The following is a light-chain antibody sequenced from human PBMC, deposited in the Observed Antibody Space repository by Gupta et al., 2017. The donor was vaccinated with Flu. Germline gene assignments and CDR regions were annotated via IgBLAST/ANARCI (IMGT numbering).Light chain of an antibody. Sequence: PGKTARLTCSGETVPKQYASWYQQNPGQAPLLVMYRDTERPAGIPERFSGSSSGTTVTLTISGVQTADAADYYCHSADANGNWVFGGGTKLTVL. CDR1: TVPKQY. V-gene: IGLV3-25*03. CDR2: RDT. CDR3: HSADANGNWV. J-gene: IGLJ3*02.